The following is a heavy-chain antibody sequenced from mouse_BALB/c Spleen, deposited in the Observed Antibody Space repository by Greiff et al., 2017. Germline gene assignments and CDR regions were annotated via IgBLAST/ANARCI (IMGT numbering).Heavy chain of an antibody. CDR2: IYPGNSDT. D-gene: IGHD1-2*01. J-gene: IGHJ4*01. Sequence: EVQLQESGTVLARPGASVKMSCKASGYSFTSYWMHWVKQRPGQGLEWIGAIYPGNSDTSYNQKFKGKAKLTAVTSASTAYMELSSLTNEDSAVYYCTATTATGFYAMDYWGQGTSVTVSS. CDR3: TATTATGFYAMDY. V-gene: IGHV1-5*01. CDR1: GYSFTSYW.